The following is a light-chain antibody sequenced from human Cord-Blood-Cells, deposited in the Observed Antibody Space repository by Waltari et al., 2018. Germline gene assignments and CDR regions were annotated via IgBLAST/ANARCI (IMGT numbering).Light chain of an antibody. CDR2: GAS. CDR3: QQYKNWPLYS. J-gene: IGKJ2*03. V-gene: IGKV3-15*01. Sequence: EIVMTQSPATLSVSPGARATLSGRASQSVSSNLAWYQQNPGQAPRLLIYGASTSATGIPARFSGSGSGTEFTLTISSLQSEDFAVYYCQQYKNWPLYSFGQGTKLEIK. CDR1: QSVSSN.